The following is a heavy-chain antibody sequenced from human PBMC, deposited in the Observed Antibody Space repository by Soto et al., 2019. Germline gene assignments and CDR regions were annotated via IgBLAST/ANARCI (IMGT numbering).Heavy chain of an antibody. J-gene: IGHJ5*02. CDR3: TTGLTIFGVVIDP. V-gene: IGHV3-15*01. CDR1: GFTFSNAL. CDR2: IKSKSDGATT. Sequence: PGGSLRLSCAASGFTFSNALMTWVRQAPGKWLECVGRIKSKSDGATTDYAAPVRGRFIISRDDSKNTLYLQMNSLKTEDTAVYYCTTGLTIFGVVIDPWGQGTLVTVSS. D-gene: IGHD3-3*01.